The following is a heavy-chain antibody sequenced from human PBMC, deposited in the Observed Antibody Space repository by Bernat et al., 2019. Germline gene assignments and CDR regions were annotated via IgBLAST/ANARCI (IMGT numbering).Heavy chain of an antibody. J-gene: IGHJ4*02. Sequence: EVQLLESGGGLVQPGGSLRLSCAASGFTFSSYAMRWVRQAPGKGLEWVSAISGSGGSTYYADSVKGRFTISRDNSKNTLYLQMNSLRAEDTAVDYCAKARREMATRGKLYCFDCWGQGTLVTASS. CDR1: GFTFSSYA. D-gene: IGHD5-24*01. CDR3: AKARREMATRGKLYCFDC. CDR2: ISGSGGST. V-gene: IGHV3-23*01.